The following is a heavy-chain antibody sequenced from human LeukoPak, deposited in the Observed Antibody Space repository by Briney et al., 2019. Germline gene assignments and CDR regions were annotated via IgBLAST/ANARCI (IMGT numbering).Heavy chain of an antibody. J-gene: IGHJ4*02. D-gene: IGHD3-22*01. CDR2: VNTVSSYI. CDR1: GFVFSSYS. Sequence: GGSLSLSCAASGFVFSSYSFNWVRQAPGKGLEWVASVNTVSSYIYYADSVRGRFTISRDNAKNSVLPQMNSLRAEDMAMYYCVRLRRNSDSSGFYYYDNWGQGTLVTVSS. CDR3: VRLRRNSDSSGFYYYDN. V-gene: IGHV3-21*01.